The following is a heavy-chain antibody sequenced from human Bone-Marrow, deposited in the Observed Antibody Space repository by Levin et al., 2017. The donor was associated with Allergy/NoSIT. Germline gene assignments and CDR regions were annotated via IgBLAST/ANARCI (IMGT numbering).Heavy chain of an antibody. V-gene: IGHV3-23*01. D-gene: IGHD5-18*01. CDR1: GFIFSSYS. J-gene: IGHJ4*02. CDR2: ISGSGESA. Sequence: GGSLRLSCAASGFIFSSYSMSWVRQAPGKGLEWVSAISGSGESAYYADSVRGRFTISRDNSKDTLSLQLNTLRPDDTAVYYCAKMGTGYSFGLSDYWGQGTLVAVSS. CDR3: AKMGTGYSFGLSDY.